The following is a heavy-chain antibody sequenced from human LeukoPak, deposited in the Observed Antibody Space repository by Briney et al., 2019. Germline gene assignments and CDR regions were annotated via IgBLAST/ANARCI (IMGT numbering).Heavy chain of an antibody. J-gene: IGHJ4*02. V-gene: IGHV3-30-3*01. CDR1: GFTFSSYA. Sequence: PGGSLRLSCAASGFTFSSYAMHWVRQAPGKGLEWVAVISYDGSNKDYADSVKGRFTISRDNSKNTLYLQMNSLRAEDTAVYYCARDLGGGSCPFDYWGQGTLVTVSS. CDR2: ISYDGSNK. CDR3: ARDLGGGSCPFDY. D-gene: IGHD2-15*01.